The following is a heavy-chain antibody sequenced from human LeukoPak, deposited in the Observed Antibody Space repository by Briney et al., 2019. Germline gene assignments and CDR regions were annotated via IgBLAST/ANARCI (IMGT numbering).Heavy chain of an antibody. D-gene: IGHD6-13*01. J-gene: IGHJ4*02. Sequence: GRSLRLSCAASEFTFSSYGMHWVRQAPGKGLEWVAVIWYDGSNKYYADSVKGRFTISRDNSKNTLYLQMNSLRAEDTAVYYCARDSLSSSWPDYWGQGTLVTVSS. CDR1: EFTFSSYG. CDR3: ARDSLSSSWPDY. CDR2: IWYDGSNK. V-gene: IGHV3-33*01.